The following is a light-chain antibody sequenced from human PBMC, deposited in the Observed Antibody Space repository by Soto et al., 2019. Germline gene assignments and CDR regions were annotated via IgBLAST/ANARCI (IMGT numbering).Light chain of an antibody. J-gene: IGLJ3*02. CDR1: SSDIGGYDH. V-gene: IGLV2-8*01. CDR3: GSFAAHVWV. CDR2: EVT. Sequence: QSALTQPPSASGSPGQSVTISCTGTSSDIGGYDHVSWYRQDPGKAPKVMIYEVTKRPSGVPDRFSGSKAGNTASLTVFGLQAEDEANYYCGSFAAHVWVFGGWTKLHVL.